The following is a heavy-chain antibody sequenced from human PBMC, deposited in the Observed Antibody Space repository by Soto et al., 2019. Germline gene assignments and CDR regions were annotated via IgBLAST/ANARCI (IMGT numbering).Heavy chain of an antibody. CDR1: GYTFTNYD. CDR3: ARSRGGTGVHFDY. J-gene: IGHJ4*02. Sequence: QVQLVQSGAEVKEPGASVKVSCKASGYTFTNYDINWVRQATGLGPEWMGWMNPDSGDTGYVPNFQGRVTMTRSTSISTAYMELSDLRSEDTAVYYCARSRGGTGVHFDYWGQGTLVTVSS. D-gene: IGHD7-27*01. V-gene: IGHV1-8*01. CDR2: MNPDSGDT.